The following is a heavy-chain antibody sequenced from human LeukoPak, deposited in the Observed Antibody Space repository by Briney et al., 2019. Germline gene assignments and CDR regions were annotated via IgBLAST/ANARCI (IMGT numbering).Heavy chain of an antibody. V-gene: IGHV3-74*01. CDR1: GFTFSVYW. D-gene: IGHD5/OR15-5a*01. CDR3: ARGVRYGMDV. CDR2: VTSDGTNS. Sequence: GGSLRLSCVGSGFTFSVYWLHWVRQAPGKGLEWFSHVTSDGTNSRNADSVKGRFTISRDNAKNTLYLQMNTLRAEDTAVYYCARGVRYGMDVWGQGTTVTVSS. J-gene: IGHJ6*02.